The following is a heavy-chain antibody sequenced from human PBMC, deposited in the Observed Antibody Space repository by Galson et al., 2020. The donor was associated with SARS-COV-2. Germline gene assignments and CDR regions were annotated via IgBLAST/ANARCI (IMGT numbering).Heavy chain of an antibody. D-gene: IGHD4-17*01. J-gene: IGHJ4*02. V-gene: IGHV3-23*01. CDR2: ISSSGAVT. CDR3: AKEGPTVTRYFDS. CDR1: GFTFSSYA. Sequence: GSLRLSCAASGFTFSSYAMNWVRQAPGKGLEWVSSISSSGAVTYYADSVKGRFTISRDNSKNTLYLQMISLRAEDTAVYYCAKEGPTVTRYFDSWGQGTLVTVSS.